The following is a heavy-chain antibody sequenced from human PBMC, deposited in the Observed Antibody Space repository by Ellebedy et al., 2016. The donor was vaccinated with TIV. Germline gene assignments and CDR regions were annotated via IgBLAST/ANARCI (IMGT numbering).Heavy chain of an antibody. Sequence: PSETLSLTCTVSGFPIDTYYWSWIRQPPGKGLEWIGYAYYSGTTKYNPSLGGRVSISVATSNNQFSLKLTSVTAADSAVYYCARLVSSSGWVEDFDYWGQGILVTVSS. CDR1: GFPIDTYY. CDR3: ARLVSSSGWVEDFDY. CDR2: AYYSGTT. D-gene: IGHD6-19*01. V-gene: IGHV4-59*08. J-gene: IGHJ4*02.